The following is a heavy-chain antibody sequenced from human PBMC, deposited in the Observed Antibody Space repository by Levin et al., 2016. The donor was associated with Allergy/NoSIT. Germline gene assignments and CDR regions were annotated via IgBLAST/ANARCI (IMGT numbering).Heavy chain of an antibody. CDR3: ARDRSTDAFDL. J-gene: IGHJ3*01. CDR2: IKQDGSEK. Sequence: WIRQPPGKGLEWVANIKQDGSEKYYVDSVKGRFTISRDNAKNTLFLQMNSLRAEDTAVYYCARDRSTDAFDLWGQGTMVTVSS. V-gene: IGHV3-7*01.